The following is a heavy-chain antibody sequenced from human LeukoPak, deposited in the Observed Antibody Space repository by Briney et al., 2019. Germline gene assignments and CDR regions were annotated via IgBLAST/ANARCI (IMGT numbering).Heavy chain of an antibody. CDR3: ARHNRQRGSGYYYATSVHPAFDI. Sequence: GGSLQISCQGSVCRFTSYCIGWVRQVPGKGLEWRGIVYPGDSDTRYSPSFQGQVTISADKSISTAYLQWSSLKASDTAMYYCARHNRQRGSGYYYATSVHPAFDIWGQGTMVTVSS. CDR2: VYPGDSDT. V-gene: IGHV5-51*01. D-gene: IGHD3-22*01. CDR1: VCRFTSYC. J-gene: IGHJ3*02.